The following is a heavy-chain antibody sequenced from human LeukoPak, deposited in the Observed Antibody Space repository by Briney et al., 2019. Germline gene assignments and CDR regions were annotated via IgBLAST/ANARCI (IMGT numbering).Heavy chain of an antibody. Sequence: GGSLRLSCAASGFTFNDYGMSWVRQAPGKGLEWVSGVNWSGGSTGYADSVKGRFTISRDNAKNSLYLQMNSLRADDTALYYCARETQQWLAPLDYWGQGTLVTVSS. V-gene: IGHV3-20*04. J-gene: IGHJ4*02. CDR2: VNWSGGST. CDR3: ARETQQWLAPLDY. CDR1: GFTFNDYG. D-gene: IGHD6-19*01.